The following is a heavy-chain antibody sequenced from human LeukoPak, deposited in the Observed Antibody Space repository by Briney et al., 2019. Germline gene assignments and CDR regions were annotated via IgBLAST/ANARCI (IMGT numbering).Heavy chain of an antibody. CDR3: ATDYYDSSGYLNMDV. D-gene: IGHD3-22*01. Sequence: ASVKVSCKVSGYTLTELSMHWVRQAPGKGREWMGGFDPEDGETIYAQKFQGRVTMTEDTSTDTAYMELSSLRSEDTAVYYCATDYYDSSGYLNMDVWGKGTTVTISS. J-gene: IGHJ6*03. V-gene: IGHV1-24*01. CDR2: FDPEDGET. CDR1: GYTLTELS.